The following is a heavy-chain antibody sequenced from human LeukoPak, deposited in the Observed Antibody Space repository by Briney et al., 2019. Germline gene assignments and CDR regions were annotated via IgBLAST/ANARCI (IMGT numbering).Heavy chain of an antibody. CDR1: GYTFTSYA. J-gene: IGHJ5*02. CDR3: ARRSYTDIVVVPAAMDEDWFDP. D-gene: IGHD2-2*01. Sequence: ASVKVSCKASGYTFTSYAMHWVRQAPGQRLEWMGWISAGNGNTKYSQKFQGRVTITRDTSASTAYMELSSLRSEDTAVYYCARRSYTDIVVVPAAMDEDWFDPWGQGTLVTVSS. V-gene: IGHV1-3*01. CDR2: ISAGNGNT.